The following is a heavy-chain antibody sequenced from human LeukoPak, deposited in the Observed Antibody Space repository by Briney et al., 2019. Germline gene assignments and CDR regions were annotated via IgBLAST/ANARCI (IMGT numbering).Heavy chain of an antibody. V-gene: IGHV3-23*01. J-gene: IGHJ6*03. Sequence: GGSLRLSCAASGFTFSSYAMSWVRQAPGKGLEWVSAISGSGGSTYYADSVKGRFTISRDNSKNTLYLQMNSLRAEDTAVYYCAKPGLRSASLLYYYYMDVWGKGTTVTVSS. CDR1: GFTFSSYA. CDR3: AKPGLRSASLLYYYYMDV. CDR2: ISGSGGST. D-gene: IGHD2-15*01.